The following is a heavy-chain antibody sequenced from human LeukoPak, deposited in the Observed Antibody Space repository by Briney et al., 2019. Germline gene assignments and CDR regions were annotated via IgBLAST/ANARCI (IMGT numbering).Heavy chain of an antibody. CDR3: AKVGADYGGNSRYASTLVYFDY. CDR1: GFTFSSHG. CDR2: IRYDGSNK. D-gene: IGHD4-23*01. Sequence: GGSLRLSCAASGFTFSSHGMHWVRQAPGKGLEWVAFIRYDGSNKYYADSVKGRFTISRDNSKNTLYLQMNSLRAEDTAVYYCAKVGADYGGNSRYASTLVYFDYWGQGTLVTVSS. J-gene: IGHJ4*02. V-gene: IGHV3-30*02.